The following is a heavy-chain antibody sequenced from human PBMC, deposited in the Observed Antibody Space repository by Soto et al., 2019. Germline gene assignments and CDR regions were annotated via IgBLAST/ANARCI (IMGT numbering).Heavy chain of an antibody. J-gene: IGHJ4*02. CDR3: AKDGRAYSQEHFDY. CDR2: IANSGGRT. CDR1: GFTFSIYA. Sequence: GGSLRLSCAASGFTFSIYAMSWVRQAPGKGLEWVSAIANSGGRTYYADSVKGRFTISRDNSKNTLYLQMNSLRADDTAVYYCAKDGRAYSQEHFDYWGQGTLVTVSS. V-gene: IGHV3-23*01. D-gene: IGHD5-18*01.